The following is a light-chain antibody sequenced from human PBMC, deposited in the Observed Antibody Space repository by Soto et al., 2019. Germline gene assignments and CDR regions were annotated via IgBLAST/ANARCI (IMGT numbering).Light chain of an antibody. CDR2: GAS. J-gene: IGKJ3*01. CDR1: QSVRSN. Sequence: EVVMTQSPATLSVSPGERVTLSCRASQSVRSNLAWYQQKPGQAPRLLIYGASTRATGIPARFSGSGSGTDFTLTISSLEPEDFAVYYCQQRSNIFGPGTKVDIK. V-gene: IGKV3-11*01. CDR3: QQRSNI.